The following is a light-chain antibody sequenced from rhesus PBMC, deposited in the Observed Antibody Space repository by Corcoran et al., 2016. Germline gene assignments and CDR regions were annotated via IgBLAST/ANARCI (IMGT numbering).Light chain of an antibody. CDR1: SSNIGSNR. V-gene: IGLV1-60*01. J-gene: IGLJ6*01. CDR3: AAWDDSLSGLV. Sequence: QSVLTQPPSASEAARESLTISCSGSSSNIGSNRVSWYQQLPETAPKLLIYYNDRRTSGVSARFSGSKSGTSASLAISGLQTEDEADYYCAAWDDSLSGLVFGSGTKLTVL. CDR2: YND.